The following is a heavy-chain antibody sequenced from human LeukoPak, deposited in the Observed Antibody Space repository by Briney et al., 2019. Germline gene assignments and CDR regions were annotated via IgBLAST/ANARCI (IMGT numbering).Heavy chain of an antibody. D-gene: IGHD1-26*01. CDR3: ARAQWELPFYYFDY. J-gene: IGHJ4*02. CDR2: IYYSGIT. CDR1: GGSISSGGYY. Sequence: KPSETLSLTCTVSGGSISSGGYYWSWIRQHPGKGLEWIGYIYYSGITYYNPCLTSRVTISVDTSKNQFSLKLSSVTAADTAVYYCARAQWELPFYYFDYWGQGTLVTVSS. V-gene: IGHV4-31*03.